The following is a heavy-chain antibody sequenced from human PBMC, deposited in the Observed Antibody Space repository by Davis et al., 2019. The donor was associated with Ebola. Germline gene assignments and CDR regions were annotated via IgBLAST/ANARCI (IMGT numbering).Heavy chain of an antibody. J-gene: IGHJ6*04. CDR3: TRGGVERRDV. V-gene: IGHV3-49*04. Sequence: PGGSLRLSCTASGFTFGDYAMSWVRQAPGKGLEWVGFIRSKAYGGTTEYAASVKGRFTISKDDSKSIAYLQMNSLKTEDTAVYYCTRGGVERRDVWGKGTTVTVSS. CDR2: IRSKAYGGTT. D-gene: IGHD6-13*01. CDR1: GFTFGDYA.